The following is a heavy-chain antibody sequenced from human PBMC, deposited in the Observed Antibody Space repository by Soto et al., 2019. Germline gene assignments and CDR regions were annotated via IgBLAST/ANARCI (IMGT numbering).Heavy chain of an antibody. Sequence: SETLSLTCAVSGGSISGGGFSWSWIRQPPGKGLEWIGYILHTGGTQYNPSLKSRVSMSVDKSKNQFSLHLTSVTAADTAVYYCARLQFGEGLDYWGQGALVTV. CDR2: ILHTGGT. D-gene: IGHD3-10*01. CDR1: GGSISGGGFS. V-gene: IGHV4-30-2*01. CDR3: ARLQFGEGLDY. J-gene: IGHJ4*02.